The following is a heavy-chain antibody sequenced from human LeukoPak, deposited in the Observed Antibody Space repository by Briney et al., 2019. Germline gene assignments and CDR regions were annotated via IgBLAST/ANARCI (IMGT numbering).Heavy chain of an antibody. V-gene: IGHV1-69*13. J-gene: IGHJ4*02. CDR2: IIPIFGTP. CDR1: GGIFSSFG. CDR3: ARAGSPCSYTNCYAAYYFDY. D-gene: IGHD2-2*01. Sequence: ASVKVSCKAPGGIFSSFGISWVRQAPGQGLEWMGGIIPIFGTPIYAQKFQGRVTILADESSSTAYMELSSLRSEDTALYYCARAGSPCSYTNCYAAYYFDYWGQGSLVTVSS.